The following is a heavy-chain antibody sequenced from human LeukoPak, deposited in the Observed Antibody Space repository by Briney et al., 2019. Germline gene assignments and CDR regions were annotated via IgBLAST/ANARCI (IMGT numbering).Heavy chain of an antibody. CDR3: AKDGDRNYYGSGGVFDY. J-gene: IGHJ4*02. V-gene: IGHV3-23*01. CDR1: GFTFSSYA. Sequence: PGGSLRLSCAASGFTFSSYAMSWVRQAPGKGLEWVSAISGSGGSTYYADSVKGRFTISRDNSKNTLYLQMNSLRAEDTAVYYCAKDGDRNYYGSGGVFDYWGQGTLVTVSS. D-gene: IGHD3-10*01. CDR2: ISGSGGST.